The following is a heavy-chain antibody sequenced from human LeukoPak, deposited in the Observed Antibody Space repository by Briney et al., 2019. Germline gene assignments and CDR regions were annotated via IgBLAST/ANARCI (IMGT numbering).Heavy chain of an antibody. Sequence: PSETLSLTCTVSGGSISSSSYYWGWIRQPPGKGLEWIGSIYYSGSTYYNPSLKSRVTISVDTSKNQFSLKLSSVTAADTAVYYCVRKEDTAMVIDYWGQGTLVTVSS. CDR2: IYYSGST. CDR1: GGSISSSSYY. CDR3: VRKEDTAMVIDY. J-gene: IGHJ4*02. D-gene: IGHD5-18*01. V-gene: IGHV4-39*01.